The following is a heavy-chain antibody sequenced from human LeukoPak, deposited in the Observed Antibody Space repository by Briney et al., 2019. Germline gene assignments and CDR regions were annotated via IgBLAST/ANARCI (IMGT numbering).Heavy chain of an antibody. J-gene: IGHJ3*02. CDR1: GFTFSSYW. V-gene: IGHV3-74*01. CDR2: INTDGSST. CDR3: ARAGYYDILTGYWYDAFDI. Sequence: PGGSLRLSCAASGFTFSSYWMHWVRQAPGKGLVWVSRINTDGSSTSYADSVKGRFTISRDNAKNTLYLQMNSLRAEDTAVYYCARAGYYDILTGYWYDAFDIWGQGTMVTVSS. D-gene: IGHD3-9*01.